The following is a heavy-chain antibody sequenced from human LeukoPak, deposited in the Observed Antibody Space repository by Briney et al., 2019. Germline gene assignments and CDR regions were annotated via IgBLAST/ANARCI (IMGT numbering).Heavy chain of an antibody. CDR2: ISGSGGST. Sequence: PGGSLRLSCAASGFTFSSYAMSWVRQAPGKGLEWVSAISGSGGSTYYADSVKGRFTISRDNSKNTLYLQVNSLRAEDTAVYYCAKTHTSIAVAGPGLIMMNEMENGMDVWGQGTTVTVSS. D-gene: IGHD6-19*01. CDR1: GFTFSSYA. V-gene: IGHV3-23*01. J-gene: IGHJ6*02. CDR3: AKTHTSIAVAGPGLIMMNEMENGMDV.